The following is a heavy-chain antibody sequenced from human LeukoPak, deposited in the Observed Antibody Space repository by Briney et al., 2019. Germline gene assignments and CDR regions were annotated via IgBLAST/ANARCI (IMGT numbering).Heavy chain of an antibody. CDR1: GFTFSSYG. J-gene: IGHJ6*02. Sequence: PGGSLRLSCAASGFTFSSYGMHWVRQAPGKGLEWVAVISYDGSNKYYADSVKGRFTISRDNSKNTLYLQMNSLRAEDTAVYYCASIHGMDVWGQGTTVTVSS. V-gene: IGHV3-30*03. CDR2: ISYDGSNK. CDR3: ASIHGMDV.